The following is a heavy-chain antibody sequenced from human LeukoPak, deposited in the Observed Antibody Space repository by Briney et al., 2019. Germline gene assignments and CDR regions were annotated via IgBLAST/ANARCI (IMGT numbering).Heavy chain of an antibody. J-gene: IGHJ4*02. D-gene: IGHD6-19*01. V-gene: IGHV3-30-3*01. CDR3: ASERIAVAIDS. CDR2: ISYDGSNK. CDR1: GYTFTSYA. Sequence: SCKASGYTFTSYAMHWVRQAPGKGLEWVAVISYDGSNKYNADSVKGRFTISRDNSKNTLYLQMNSLSAEDTAVYYCASERIAVAIDSWGQGTLVTVSS.